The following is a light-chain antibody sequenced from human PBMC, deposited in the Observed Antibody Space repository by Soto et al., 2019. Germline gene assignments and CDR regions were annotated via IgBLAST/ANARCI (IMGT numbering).Light chain of an antibody. CDR1: SSDVGGYNY. CDR3: SSYTTTSTPCV. V-gene: IGLV2-14*01. J-gene: IGLJ1*01. Sequence: QSVLTQPASVSGSPGQSITISCTGTSSDVGGYNYVSWYQQHPGKAPKLIIYEVSHRPSGASNHFSGYKSGNTASLTISGLQPEDEADYYCSSYTTTSTPCVFGTGTKATVL. CDR2: EVS.